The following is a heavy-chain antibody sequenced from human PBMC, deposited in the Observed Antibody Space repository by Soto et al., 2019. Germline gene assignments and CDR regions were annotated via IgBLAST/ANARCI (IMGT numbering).Heavy chain of an antibody. CDR3: AADYYYDSSGPGGYYYYGMDV. D-gene: IGHD3-22*01. CDR2: IVVGSGNT. V-gene: IGHV1-58*01. CDR1: GFTFTSSA. J-gene: IGHJ6*02. Sequence: SVKVSCKASGFTFTSSAVQWVRQARGRRLEWIGWIVVGSGNTNYAQKFQERVTITRDMSTSTAYMELSSLRSEDTAVYYCAADYYYDSSGPGGYYYYGMDVWGQGTTVTVSS.